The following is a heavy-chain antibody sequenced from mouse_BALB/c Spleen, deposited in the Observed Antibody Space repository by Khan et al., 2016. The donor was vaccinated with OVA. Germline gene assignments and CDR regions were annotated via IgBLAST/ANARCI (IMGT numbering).Heavy chain of an antibody. V-gene: IGHV5-4*02. CDR2: ISAGGIYT. CDR1: GFTFSDYY. Sequence: EVELVESGGGLVKPGGSLKLSCAASGFTFSDYYMYWVRQTPEKRLEWVATISAGGIYTYYPDSVKGRFTISRDDAKNNLYLQMGSLKSEDTAMFYCVRGYYGDPFAYWGQGTLVTVSA. CDR3: VRGYYGDPFAY. D-gene: IGHD2-13*01. J-gene: IGHJ3*01.